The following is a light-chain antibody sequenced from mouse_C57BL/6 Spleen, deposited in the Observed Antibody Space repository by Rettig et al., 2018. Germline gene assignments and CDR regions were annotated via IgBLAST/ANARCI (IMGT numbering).Light chain of an antibody. CDR1: SSVSY. Sequence: QIVLTQSPALMTASPGEKVTLTCSASSSVSYMYWYQQKPGSSPRLLIYDTSNLASGVPVRFSGSGSGTSYSLTISRVEAEDAATFYCQQWSSYPYTFGGGTKLEI. CDR3: QQWSSYPYT. V-gene: IGKV4-55*01. CDR2: DTS. J-gene: IGKJ2*01.